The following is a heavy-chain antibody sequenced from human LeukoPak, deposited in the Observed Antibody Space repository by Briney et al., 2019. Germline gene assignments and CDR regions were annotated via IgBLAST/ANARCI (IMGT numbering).Heavy chain of an antibody. CDR3: AKELKGYSYGYFDY. CDR2: ISYDGSNK. J-gene: IGHJ4*02. V-gene: IGHV3-30*18. Sequence: GGCLRLSCAASGFTFSSYDRHWVRPAPGKGLEWVAVISYDGSNKYYTDSVKGRFTISRDNSKNTLYLQMNSLRPEDTAVYYCAKELKGYSYGYFDYWGQGTLVTVSS. CDR1: GFTFSSYD. D-gene: IGHD5-18*01.